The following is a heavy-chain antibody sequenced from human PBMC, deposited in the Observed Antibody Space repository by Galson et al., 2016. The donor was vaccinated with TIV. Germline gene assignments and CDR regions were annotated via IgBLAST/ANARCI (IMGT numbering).Heavy chain of an antibody. Sequence: SLRLSCAASGFTFSNYAMSWVRQAPEKGLAWVAAVSHVGGATYYADSVRGRFTISRDDSKNTVDLKMNSLRTDDTAVYYCAKDCGLGGDYDHWGQGTLVTVSS. V-gene: IGHV3-23*01. CDR1: GFTFSNYA. D-gene: IGHD3-16*01. CDR3: AKDCGLGGDYDH. CDR2: VSHVGGAT. J-gene: IGHJ4*02.